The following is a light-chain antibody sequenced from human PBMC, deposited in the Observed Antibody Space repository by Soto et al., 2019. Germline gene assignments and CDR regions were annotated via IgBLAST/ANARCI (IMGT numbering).Light chain of an antibody. CDR1: QSISSY. CDR2: GAS. Sequence: EIVMTQSPATLSVSPGEGATLSCRASQSISSYLAWYKQKPGQAPRLLIYGASTRATGIPARFSGSGSGTEFTLTISSLQSEDFAVYYCQQYNNWPPYTFGQGTKLEIK. CDR3: QQYNNWPPYT. V-gene: IGKV3-15*01. J-gene: IGKJ2*01.